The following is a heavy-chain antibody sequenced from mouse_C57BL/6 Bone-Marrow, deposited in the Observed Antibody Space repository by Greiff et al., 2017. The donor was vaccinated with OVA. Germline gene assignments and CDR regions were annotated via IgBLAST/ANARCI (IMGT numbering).Heavy chain of an antibody. D-gene: IGHD1-1*01. J-gene: IGHJ2*01. CDR3: ARKGRVYYYGSSPFDY. CDR2: IYPGDGDT. V-gene: IGHV1-80*01. CDR1: GYAFSSYW. Sequence: VQLQESGAELVKPGASVKISCKASGYAFSSYWMNWVKQRPGKGLEWIVQIYPGDGDTNYNGKFKGKATLTADKSPSTAYMQLSSLTSEDSAVYFCARKGRVYYYGSSPFDYWGQGTTLTVSS.